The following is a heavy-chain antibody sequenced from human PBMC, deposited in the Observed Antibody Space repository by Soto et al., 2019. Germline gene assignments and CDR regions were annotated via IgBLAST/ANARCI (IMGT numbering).Heavy chain of an antibody. J-gene: IGHJ4*02. CDR1: GVSISSGGYY. D-gene: IGHD2-8*01. Sequence: PSETLSLTCTVSGVSISSGGYYWRWIRQHPGKGLEWIGYIYYSGSTYYNPSLKSRVTISVDTSKNQYSLNLSSVTAADTAIYYCARDNGGLDYWGQGTLVTVSS. CDR2: IYYSGST. V-gene: IGHV4-31*03. CDR3: ARDNGGLDY.